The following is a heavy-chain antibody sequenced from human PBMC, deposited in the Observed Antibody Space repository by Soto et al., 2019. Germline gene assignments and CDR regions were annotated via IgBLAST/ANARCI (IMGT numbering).Heavy chain of an antibody. CDR1: GFTFSSYA. Sequence: PGGSLRLSCAASGFTFSSYAMSWVRQAPGKGLEWVSAISGSGGSTYYADSVKGRFTISRDNSKNTLYLQMNSLRAEDTAVYYCAKESETYYDILTGYFRDHLFAYWGRGTLVTVSS. J-gene: IGHJ4*02. CDR2: ISGSGGST. D-gene: IGHD3-9*01. V-gene: IGHV3-23*01. CDR3: AKESETYYDILTGYFRDHLFAY.